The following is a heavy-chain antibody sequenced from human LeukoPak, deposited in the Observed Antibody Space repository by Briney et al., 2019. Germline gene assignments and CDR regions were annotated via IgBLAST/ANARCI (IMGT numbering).Heavy chain of an antibody. CDR1: GFTFSSYA. D-gene: IGHD3-10*01. Sequence: GGSLRLSCAASGFTFSSYAMSWVRQAPGKGLEWVSAISGSGGSTYYADSVKGRFTISRDNSKNTLYLQMNSLRAEGTAVYYCANGNTMVRGVIVYFDYWGQGTLVTVSS. V-gene: IGHV3-23*01. CDR2: ISGSGGST. CDR3: ANGNTMVRGVIVYFDY. J-gene: IGHJ4*02.